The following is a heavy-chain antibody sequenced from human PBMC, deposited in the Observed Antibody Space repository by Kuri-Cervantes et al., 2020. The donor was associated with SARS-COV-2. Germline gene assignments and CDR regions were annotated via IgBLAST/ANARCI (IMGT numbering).Heavy chain of an antibody. V-gene: IGHV3-23*01. Sequence: GGSLRLSCAASGFTFTSFAMSWVRQAPGKGLEWVSGISGSGGSTDYADSVKGRFTISRDNSKNTLYLQMNSLRAEDTAIYSCAKHSSSTYPTPFDYWGQGALVTVSS. CDR1: GFTFTSFA. CDR2: ISGSGGST. CDR3: AKHSSSTYPTPFDY. J-gene: IGHJ4*02. D-gene: IGHD2/OR15-2a*01.